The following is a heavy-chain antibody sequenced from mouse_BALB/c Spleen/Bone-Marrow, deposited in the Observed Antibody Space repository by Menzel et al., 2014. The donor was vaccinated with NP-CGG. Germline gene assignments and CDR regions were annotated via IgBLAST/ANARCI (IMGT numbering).Heavy chain of an antibody. D-gene: IGHD3-3*01. V-gene: IGHV1-80*01. CDR3: ARRGPGFDY. CDR2: IYPGDGDT. CDR1: GYAFSSYW. J-gene: IGHJ2*01. Sequence: QVQLQQPGAELVRPGSSVKISCKASGYAFSSYWMNWVRQRPGQGLEWIGQIYPGDGDTNYNGKFKGRATLTADKSSSTAYMQLSSLTSEDSAVYFCARRGPGFDYWGQGTTLTVSS.